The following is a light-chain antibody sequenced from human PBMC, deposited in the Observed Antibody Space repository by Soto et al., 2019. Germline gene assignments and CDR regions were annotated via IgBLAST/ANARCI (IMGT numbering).Light chain of an antibody. V-gene: IGLV3-21*04. J-gene: IGLJ1*01. CDR3: QVWDSSSDHLYL. CDR1: NIGSKS. CDR2: YDS. Sequence: SYELTQPPSVSVAPGKTARITCGGNNIGSKSVHWYQQKPGQAPVLVIYYDSDRPSGIPERFSGSNSGNTATLTISRVEAGDEADYYCQVWDSSSDHLYLFGTGTKLTVL.